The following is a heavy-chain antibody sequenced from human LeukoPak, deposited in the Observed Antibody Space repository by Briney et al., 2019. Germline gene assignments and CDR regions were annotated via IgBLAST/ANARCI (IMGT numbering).Heavy chain of an antibody. CDR1: GFSFKDFG. D-gene: IGHD1-1*01. CDR3: ARVRLPGIQDCFNP. CDR2: INWNGGST. V-gene: IGHV3-20*04. Sequence: GGSLRLSCIASGFSFKDFGMGWVRQVPGKGLEWVSDINWNGGSTGYADSVKGRFIISRDNAKNSLYLQMNSLRAEDTALYFCARVRLPGIQDCFNPWGQGTLVTVSS. J-gene: IGHJ5*02.